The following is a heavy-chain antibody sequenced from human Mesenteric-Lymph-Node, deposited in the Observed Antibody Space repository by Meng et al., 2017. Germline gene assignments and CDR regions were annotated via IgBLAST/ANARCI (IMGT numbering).Heavy chain of an antibody. Sequence: EVQLVESGGGLVKPVESLRLSCGASGFTCSSYTMNWVRQAHGRGLEWVSSISTSTSLYYEDSAKGRFTISRDNAKNSLFLQMNSLRAEDTAVYYCARGVAPAGMLYWYFELWGRGNLVTVSS. D-gene: IGHD6-13*01. J-gene: IGHJ2*01. CDR2: ISTSTSL. CDR3: ARGVAPAGMLYWYFEL. CDR1: GFTCSSYT. V-gene: IGHV3-21*01.